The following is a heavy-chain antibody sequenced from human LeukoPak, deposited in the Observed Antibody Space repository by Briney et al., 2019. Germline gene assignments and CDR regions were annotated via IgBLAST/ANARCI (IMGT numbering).Heavy chain of an antibody. D-gene: IGHD5-18*01. CDR2: ISYDGSNK. V-gene: IGHV3-30*04. CDR1: GFTFSSYA. Sequence: GGSLRLSCVASGFTFSSYAMHWVRQAPGKGLEWVAVISYDGSNKYYADSVKGRFTISRDNSKNTLYLQMNSLRAEDTAVYYCARDLWGSYGLRYYFDYWGQGTLVTVSS. CDR3: ARDLWGSYGLRYYFDY. J-gene: IGHJ4*02.